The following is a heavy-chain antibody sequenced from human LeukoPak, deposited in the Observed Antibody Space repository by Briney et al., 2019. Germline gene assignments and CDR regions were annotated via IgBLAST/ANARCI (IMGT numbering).Heavy chain of an antibody. Sequence: GSLRLSCAASGFTFSDYYMSWVRQAPGKGLEWIGEINHSGSTNYNPSLKSRVTISVDTSKNQFSLKLNSVTAADTAVYYCARARFGEFDPWGQGTLVTVSS. V-gene: IGHV4-34*01. CDR1: GFTFSDYY. D-gene: IGHD3-10*01. CDR2: INHSGST. CDR3: ARARFGEFDP. J-gene: IGHJ5*02.